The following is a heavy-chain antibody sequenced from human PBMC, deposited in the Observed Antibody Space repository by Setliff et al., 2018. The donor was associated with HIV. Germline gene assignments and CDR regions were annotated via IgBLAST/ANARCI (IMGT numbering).Heavy chain of an antibody. V-gene: IGHV1-2*02. D-gene: IGHD2-2*01. Sequence: ASVKVSCKASGYTFTGYYVHWVRQAPGQGLEWMGWINPNNGGTKFAQKFQGRVTMTRDTSINTAYMEMSRLRSDDTSVYYCARVPSRYCSSTTCPFFFDQWGQGTLVTVSS. J-gene: IGHJ4*02. CDR3: ARVPSRYCSSTTCPFFFDQ. CDR2: INPNNGGT. CDR1: GYTFTGYY.